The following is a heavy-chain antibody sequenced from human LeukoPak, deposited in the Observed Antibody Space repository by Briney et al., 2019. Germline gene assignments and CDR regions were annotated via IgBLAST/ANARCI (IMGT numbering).Heavy chain of an antibody. CDR2: IYTSGST. Sequence: SETLSLTCTVSGGSISSYYWSWIRQPPGKGLEWIGYIYTSGSTNYNPSLKSRVTISVDTSKNQFSLKLSSVTAADTAVYYCARHTRIAAPIDYWGQGTLVTVSP. D-gene: IGHD6-6*01. CDR1: GGSISSYY. CDR3: ARHTRIAAPIDY. V-gene: IGHV4-4*09. J-gene: IGHJ4*02.